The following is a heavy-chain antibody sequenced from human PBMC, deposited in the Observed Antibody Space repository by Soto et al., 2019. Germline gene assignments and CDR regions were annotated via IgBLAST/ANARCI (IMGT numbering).Heavy chain of an antibody. CDR3: ARDRVERGYPDEFQH. Sequence: EVQLVESGGGLIQPGGSLRLSCAASGFTVSSNYMSWVRQAPGKGLEWVSVIYSGGSTYYADSVKGRFTISRDNSKNTLYLQMNSLRAEDTAVYYCARDRVERGYPDEFQHGGQGTLVTVSS. CDR2: IYSGGST. V-gene: IGHV3-53*01. J-gene: IGHJ1*01. D-gene: IGHD3-22*01. CDR1: GFTVSSNY.